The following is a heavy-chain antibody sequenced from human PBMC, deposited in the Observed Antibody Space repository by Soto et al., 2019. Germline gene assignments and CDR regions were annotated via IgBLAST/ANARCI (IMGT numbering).Heavy chain of an antibody. V-gene: IGHV4-34*01. CDR3: ARAHTAATSLDGMDV. Sequence: SETLSLTCAVYGGSFSGYYWSWIRQPPGKGLEWIGEINHSGSTNYNPSLKSRVTISVDTSKNQFSLKLSSVTAADTAVYYCARAHTAATSLDGMDVWGQGTTVSVSS. CDR1: GGSFSGYY. D-gene: IGHD2-15*01. CDR2: INHSGST. J-gene: IGHJ6*02.